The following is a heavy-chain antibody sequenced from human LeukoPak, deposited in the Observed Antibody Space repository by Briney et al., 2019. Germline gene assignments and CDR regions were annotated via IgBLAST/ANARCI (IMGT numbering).Heavy chain of an antibody. CDR3: ARVVFSFWGSFDI. D-gene: IGHD3-16*01. CDR2: ISSSSSTI. CDR1: GFTFSSYS. V-gene: IGHV3-48*02. Sequence: GRSLRLSCAASGFTFSSYSMNWVRQAPGKGLEWVSYISSSSSTIYYADSVKGRFTISRDNAKNSLYLQMNSLRDEDTAVYYCARVVFSFWGSFDIWGQGTMVTVSS. J-gene: IGHJ3*02.